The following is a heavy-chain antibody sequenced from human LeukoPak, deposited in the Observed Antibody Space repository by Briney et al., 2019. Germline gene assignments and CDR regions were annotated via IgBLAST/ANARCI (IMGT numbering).Heavy chain of an antibody. Sequence: SETLSLTCAVYGGSFSGYYWSWIRQPPGKGLEWIGEINHSGSTNYNPSLKSRVTISVDTSKNQFSLKLSSVTAADTAVYYCARSRVLRYFDWLDPWGQGTLVTVSS. J-gene: IGHJ5*02. D-gene: IGHD3-9*01. CDR1: GGSFSGYY. CDR3: ARSRVLRYFDWLDP. CDR2: INHSGST. V-gene: IGHV4-34*01.